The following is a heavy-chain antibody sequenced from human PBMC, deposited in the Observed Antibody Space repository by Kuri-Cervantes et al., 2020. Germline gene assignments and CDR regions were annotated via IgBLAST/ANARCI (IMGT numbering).Heavy chain of an antibody. CDR2: ISSSGTTT. D-gene: IGHD4-17*01. CDR3: AREFGVATVTTFVDY. Sequence: GESLKISCEASGFIFSDYYMSWIRQAPGKGLEWVSYISSSGTTTYYADSVKGRFTISRDNAKNSLYLQMNSLRAEDTAVYYCAREFGVATVTTFVDYWGQGTLVTVSS. CDR1: GFIFSDYY. J-gene: IGHJ4*02. V-gene: IGHV3-11*01.